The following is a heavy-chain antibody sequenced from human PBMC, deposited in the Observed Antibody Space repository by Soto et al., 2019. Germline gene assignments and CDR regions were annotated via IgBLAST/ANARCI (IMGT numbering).Heavy chain of an antibody. CDR2: IIPIFGTA. Sequence: SVKVSCKASGGTFSSYAISWVRQAPGQGLEWMGGIIPIFGTANYAQKFQGRVTITADESTSTAYMELSSLRSEDTAVYYCARGRGRDSTQPDYYYYGMDVWGQGTTVTVSS. CDR1: GGTFSSYA. J-gene: IGHJ6*02. V-gene: IGHV1-69*13. CDR3: ARGRGRDSTQPDYYYYGMDV. D-gene: IGHD1-1*01.